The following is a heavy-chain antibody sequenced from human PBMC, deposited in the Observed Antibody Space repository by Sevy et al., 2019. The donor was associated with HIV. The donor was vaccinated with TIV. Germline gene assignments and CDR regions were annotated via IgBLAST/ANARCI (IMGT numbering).Heavy chain of an antibody. V-gene: IGHV3-23*01. J-gene: IGHJ4*02. Sequence: GGSLRLSCAASGFTFSSYAMSWVRQAPGKGLEWVSDISGSGGSTYYADSVKGRFTISRDNSKNTLYLQMNSLRAEDTAVYYCARGKDSGTYYGRNYWGQGTLVTVSS. CDR3: ARGKDSGTYYGRNY. CDR2: ISGSGGST. D-gene: IGHD1-26*01. CDR1: GFTFSSYA.